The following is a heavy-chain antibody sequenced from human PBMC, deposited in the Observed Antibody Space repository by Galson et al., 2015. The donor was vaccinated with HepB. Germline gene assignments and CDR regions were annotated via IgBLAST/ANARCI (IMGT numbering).Heavy chain of an antibody. CDR3: ACSGDYSFYYYYGMDV. Sequence: SLRLSCAASGFTFSSYGMHWVRQAPGKGLEWVAVISYDGSNKYYADSVKGRFTISRDNSKNTLYLQMNSLRAEDTAVYYCACSGDYSFYYYYGMDVWGQGTTVTVSS. J-gene: IGHJ6*02. CDR2: ISYDGSNK. D-gene: IGHD4-11*01. CDR1: GFTFSSYG. V-gene: IGHV3-30*03.